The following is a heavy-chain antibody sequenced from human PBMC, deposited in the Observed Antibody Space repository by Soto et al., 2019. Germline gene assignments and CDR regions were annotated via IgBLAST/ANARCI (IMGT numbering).Heavy chain of an antibody. CDR3: ARDPPDSSSFDY. CDR2: IIPIFGTA. CDR1: GGTFSSYA. J-gene: IGHJ4*02. D-gene: IGHD6-6*01. Sequence: VKVSCKASGGTFSSYAISWVREAPGQGLEWMGGIIPIFGTANYAQKFQGRVTITADESTSTAYMELSSLRSEDTAVYYCARDPPDSSSFDYWGQGTLDTVSS. V-gene: IGHV1-69*01.